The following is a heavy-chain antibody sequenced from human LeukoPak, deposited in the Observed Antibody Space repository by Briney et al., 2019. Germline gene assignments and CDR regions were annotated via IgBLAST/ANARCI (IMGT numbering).Heavy chain of an antibody. V-gene: IGHV1-18*04. D-gene: IGHD4-23*01. CDR3: ARDRLGNSDAFDI. CDR2: INTYSGDT. J-gene: IGHJ3*02. CDR1: GCTFTNHG. Sequence: GASVKVSCKASGCTFTNHGLTWVRQAPGQGLEWMGWINTYSGDTKYGQKFQGRVTMTTDTSTSMVFLELMSLRSDDTAVYYCARDRLGNSDAFDIWGPGTMVTVSS.